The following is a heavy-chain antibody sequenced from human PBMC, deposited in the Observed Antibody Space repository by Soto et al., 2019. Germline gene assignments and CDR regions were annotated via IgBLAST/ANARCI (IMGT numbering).Heavy chain of an antibody. D-gene: IGHD3-10*02. Sequence: QVQLVQSGAEVKKPGASVKVSCKASGYTFTSYGITWVRQAPGQGLAWMGWITAYNGNTNYAQNLQGRVNMTTDTSTNTAYMELRSLRSDNTDVYYCARRRYCSGARDLDYWGQGTLVTVSS. CDR3: ARRRYCSGARDLDY. CDR2: ITAYNGNT. V-gene: IGHV1-18*01. J-gene: IGHJ4*02. CDR1: GYTFTSYG.